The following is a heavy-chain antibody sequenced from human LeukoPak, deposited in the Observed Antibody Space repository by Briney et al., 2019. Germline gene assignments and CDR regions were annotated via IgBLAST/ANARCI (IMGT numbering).Heavy chain of an antibody. J-gene: IGHJ5*02. Sequence: SETLSLTCTVSGGSISSITYYWGWIRQPPGKGLEWVGHMYYRGNTFYNPSLKSRVTISVDTSKNQFSLKLSSVTAADTAVYYCARANYGSGSHWFDPWGQGTLVTVSS. CDR2: MYYRGNT. V-gene: IGHV4-39*07. CDR3: ARANYGSGSHWFDP. D-gene: IGHD3-10*01. CDR1: GGSISSITYY.